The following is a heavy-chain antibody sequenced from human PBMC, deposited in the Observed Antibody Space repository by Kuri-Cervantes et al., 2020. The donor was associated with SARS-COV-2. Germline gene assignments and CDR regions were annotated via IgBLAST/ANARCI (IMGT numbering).Heavy chain of an antibody. CDR3: ARGAGSITMIVVVITGASYYFDY. Sequence: ESLKISCTVSGGSISSYFWSWIRQPPGKGLEWIGEINHSGSTNYNPSLKSRVSISVDTSKNQFSLKLNSVTAADTAVYYCARGAGSITMIVVVITGASYYFDYWGQGSLVTVSS. V-gene: IGHV4-34*01. CDR2: INHSGST. CDR1: GGSISSYF. J-gene: IGHJ4*02. D-gene: IGHD3-22*01.